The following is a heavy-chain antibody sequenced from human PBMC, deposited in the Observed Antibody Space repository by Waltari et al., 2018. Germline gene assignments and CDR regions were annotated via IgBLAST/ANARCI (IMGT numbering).Heavy chain of an antibody. CDR2: IYYSGST. D-gene: IGHD6-19*01. CDR3: ARDGPSVAGNRWPSHSYYYMDV. V-gene: IGHV4-59*01. J-gene: IGHJ6*03. Sequence: QVQLQESGPGLVKPSETLSLTCTVSGGSISSYYWSWIRQPPGTGLEWIGYIYYSGSTNYNPSLKSRVTISVDTSKNQFSLKLSSVTAADTAVYYCARDGPSVAGNRWPSHSYYYMDVWGKGTTVTVSS. CDR1: GGSISSYY.